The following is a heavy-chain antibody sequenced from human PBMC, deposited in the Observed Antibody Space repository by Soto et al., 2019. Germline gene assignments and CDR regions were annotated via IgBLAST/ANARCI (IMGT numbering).Heavy chain of an antibody. D-gene: IGHD2-2*01. V-gene: IGHV3-66*01. Sequence: GGSLRLSCAASGFTVSSNYMSWVRQAPGKGLEWVSVIYSGGSTYYADSVKGRFTISRDNSKNTLYLQMNSLRAEDTAVYYCARDRKVVGYCSSTSCYDYYYYYYMDVWGKGTTVTVSS. CDR3: ARDRKVVGYCSSTSCYDYYYYYYMDV. CDR1: GFTVSSNY. J-gene: IGHJ6*03. CDR2: IYSGGST.